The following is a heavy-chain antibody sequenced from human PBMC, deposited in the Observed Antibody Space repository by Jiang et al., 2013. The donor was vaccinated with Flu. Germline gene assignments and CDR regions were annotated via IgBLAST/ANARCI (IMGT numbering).Heavy chain of an antibody. V-gene: IGHV3-30*02. CDR2: IHYDGIKK. J-gene: IGHJ4*02. CDR3: AKGAGTYRHYFDY. CDR1: GFIFNTYG. Sequence: QPGGSRRLSCAASGFIFNTYGIHWVRQAPGKGLEWAAFIHYDGIKKYYADSVEGRFIISRDNSKNRLYLQMNSLRVDDTAVYYCAKGAGTYRHYFDYWGQGALVTVFS. D-gene: IGHD1-26*01.